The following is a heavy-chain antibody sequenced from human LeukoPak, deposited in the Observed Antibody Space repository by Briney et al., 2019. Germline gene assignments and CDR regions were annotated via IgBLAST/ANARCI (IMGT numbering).Heavy chain of an antibody. CDR1: GGFLSSYY. CDR3: ARGARFCSGGSCYYYYYYMDV. CDR2: TYYSGST. V-gene: IGHV4-59*01. J-gene: IGHJ6*03. D-gene: IGHD2-15*01. Sequence: SETLSLTCTVSGGFLSSYYWSWIRQPPGKGLEWIGFTYYSGSTNYNPSLKSRVTISVDTSQNQFSLKLSSVTAADTAVYYCARGARFCSGGSCYYYYYYMDVWGKGTTVTVSS.